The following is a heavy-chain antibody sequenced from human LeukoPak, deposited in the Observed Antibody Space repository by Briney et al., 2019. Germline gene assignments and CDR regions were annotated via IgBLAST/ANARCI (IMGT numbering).Heavy chain of an antibody. CDR2: IYSGGIT. J-gene: IGHJ4*01. Sequence: SETLSLTCTVSGGSISSTGSFWGWIRQPPGKGLEWIGSIYSGGITYYNPSLKSRVTISVDTSKNQFSLRLSSVTAADTAVYYCVRSEVETSGRDYWGHGTLVTVSS. D-gene: IGHD2-15*01. CDR1: GGSISSTGSF. V-gene: IGHV4-39*07. CDR3: VRSEVETSGRDY.